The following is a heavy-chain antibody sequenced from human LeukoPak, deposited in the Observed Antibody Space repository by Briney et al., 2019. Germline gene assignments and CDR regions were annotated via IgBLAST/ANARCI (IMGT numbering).Heavy chain of an antibody. CDR3: ARQVSSSSGYYYYYMDV. Sequence: GGSLRLSCAASGFTFSSYWMHWVRQAPGKGLVWVSRINSDGSSTSYADSVKGRFTISRDNAKNTLYLQMNSLRAEDTAVYYCARQVSSSSGYYYYYMDVWGKGTTVTVSS. CDR1: GFTFSSYW. J-gene: IGHJ6*03. CDR2: INSDGSST. D-gene: IGHD6-6*01. V-gene: IGHV3-74*01.